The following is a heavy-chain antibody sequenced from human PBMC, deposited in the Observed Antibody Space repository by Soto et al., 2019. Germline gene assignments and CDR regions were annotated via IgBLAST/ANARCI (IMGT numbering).Heavy chain of an antibody. D-gene: IGHD2-2*01. CDR1: GFTFSNFG. Sequence: QVQLVESGGGVVQPGRSLRLSCAASGFTFSNFGMHWVRQAPGKGLEWVAVIWYDGSNKYYEDSVKGRFTISRDNSKNTVYLQMNSLRAEDTAVYSCARASPQPEPYDFDYWGQGTLVTVSS. J-gene: IGHJ4*02. V-gene: IGHV3-33*01. CDR3: ARASPQPEPYDFDY. CDR2: IWYDGSNK.